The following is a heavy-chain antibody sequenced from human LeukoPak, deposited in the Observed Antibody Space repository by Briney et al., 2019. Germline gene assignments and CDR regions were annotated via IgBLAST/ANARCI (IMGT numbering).Heavy chain of an antibody. V-gene: IGHV4-59*08. CDR1: GGSISSYY. Sequence: SETLSLTCTVSGGSISSYYWSWIRQPPGKGLEWIGYIYYSGSTNYNPSLKSRVTISVDTSKNQFSLKLSSVTAADTAVYYCARHRQWLAPRFDYWGQGTLVTVSS. CDR2: IYYSGST. CDR3: ARHRQWLAPRFDY. D-gene: IGHD6-19*01. J-gene: IGHJ4*02.